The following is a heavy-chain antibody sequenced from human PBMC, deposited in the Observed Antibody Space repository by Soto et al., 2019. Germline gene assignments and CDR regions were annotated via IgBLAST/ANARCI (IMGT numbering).Heavy chain of an antibody. D-gene: IGHD2-8*01. J-gene: IGHJ4*02. CDR3: AKYCSSDVCFDY. CDR1: GFTFSSYA. CDR2: ISASGGNA. V-gene: IGHV3-23*01. Sequence: EVQLLESGGGLVQPGGSLRLSCAASGFTFSSYAMSWVRQAPGKGLEWVSGISASGGNAYYADSVKGRFTISRDNAKNSLYLQMSSLRDEDTAVYYCAKYCSSDVCFDYWGQGTLVTVSS.